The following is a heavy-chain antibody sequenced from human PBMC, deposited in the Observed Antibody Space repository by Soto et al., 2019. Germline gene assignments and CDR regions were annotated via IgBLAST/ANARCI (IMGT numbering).Heavy chain of an antibody. D-gene: IGHD3-10*01. J-gene: IGHJ1*01. CDR3: ARSPRNYYALGSYSYFRH. CDR2: MEPSTGRT. CDR1: GYSFTSLD. Sequence: GASVKVSCKASGYSFTSLDINWVRQTAGQGLEWMGWMEPSTGRTGYAQKFQGRVTMTMNTSIGTAYMELSSLRSEDTAVYYCARSPRNYYALGSYSYFRHWGQGTLVTVSS. V-gene: IGHV1-8*01.